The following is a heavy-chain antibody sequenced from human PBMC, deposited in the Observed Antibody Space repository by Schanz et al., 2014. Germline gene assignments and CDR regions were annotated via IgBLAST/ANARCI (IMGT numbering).Heavy chain of an antibody. J-gene: IGHJ4*02. Sequence: QVQLQESGPGLVKPSETLSLTCTVSGASISFYDWNWIRQSPGKGLEWIGYIYHSGSPIYNPSLQGRVTIPIDTPKNQFSLKRESVPAADTAMYFCARQGDVYRLDYWGQGTLVTVTS. V-gene: IGHV4-59*08. CDR1: GASISFYD. CDR3: ARQGDVYRLDY. CDR2: IYHSGSP. D-gene: IGHD1-26*01.